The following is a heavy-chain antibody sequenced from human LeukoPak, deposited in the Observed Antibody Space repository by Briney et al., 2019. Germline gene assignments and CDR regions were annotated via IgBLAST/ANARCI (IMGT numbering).Heavy chain of an antibody. CDR2: IHYSGST. V-gene: IGHV4-59*08. CDR3: ASRAVAGTNWFDP. CDR1: GGSISSYY. Sequence: SETLSLTCTVSGGSISSYYWSWIRQPPGKGLEWIGYIHYSGSTNYNPSLRSRVTISVDTSKNQFSLKLSSVTAADTAVYYCASRAVAGTNWFDPWGQGTLVTVSS. D-gene: IGHD6-19*01. J-gene: IGHJ5*02.